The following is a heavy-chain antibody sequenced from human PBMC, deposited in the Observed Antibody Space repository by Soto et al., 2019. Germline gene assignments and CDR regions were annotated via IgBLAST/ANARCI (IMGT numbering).Heavy chain of an antibody. CDR3: ARDIDYYDSSGYYRDY. Sequence: EVQLVESGGGLVKPGGSLRLSCAASGFTFSIYSMNWVRQAPGKGLEWVSSISSSSSYIYYADSVKGRFTISRDNAKNSLYLQMNSLRAEDTAVYYCARDIDYYDSSGYYRDYWGQGTLVTVSS. CDR2: ISSSSSYI. CDR1: GFTFSIYS. J-gene: IGHJ4*02. V-gene: IGHV3-21*01. D-gene: IGHD3-22*01.